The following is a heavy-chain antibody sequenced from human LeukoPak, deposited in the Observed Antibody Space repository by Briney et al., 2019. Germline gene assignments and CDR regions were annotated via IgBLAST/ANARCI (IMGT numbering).Heavy chain of an antibody. J-gene: IGHJ2*01. D-gene: IGHD6-13*01. Sequence: PSETLSLTCSVSGGSISGTTHNWGWIRQPPGRGLEWIATIYYSESTKKSPSLKSRVTISLDTSRNQFSLKLSSVTAADTAVYYCARQGSSSWYGWHFDLWGRGSLVTVSS. CDR3: ARQGSSSWYGWHFDL. CDR2: IYYSEST. CDR1: GGSISGTTHN. V-gene: IGHV4-39*01.